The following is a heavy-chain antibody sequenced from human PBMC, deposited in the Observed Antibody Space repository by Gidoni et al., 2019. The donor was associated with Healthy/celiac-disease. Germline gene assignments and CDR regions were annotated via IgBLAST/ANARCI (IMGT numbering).Heavy chain of an antibody. CDR2: ISWNSGSI. Sequence: EVQLVESGGGLVQPGRSLSLSCSSSGFTFDDYAMHWVRQAPGKGLEGVSGISWNSGSIGYADSVKGRFTISRDNAKNSLYLQMNSLRAEDTALYYCAKDTTEQWLSPFDYWGQGTLVTVSS. J-gene: IGHJ4*02. CDR1: GFTFDDYA. CDR3: AKDTTEQWLSPFDY. D-gene: IGHD6-19*01. V-gene: IGHV3-9*01.